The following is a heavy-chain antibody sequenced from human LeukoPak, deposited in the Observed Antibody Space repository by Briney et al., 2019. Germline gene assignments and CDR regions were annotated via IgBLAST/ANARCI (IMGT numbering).Heavy chain of an antibody. CDR1: GFILNNYG. D-gene: IGHD3-22*01. Sequence: LTGGSLRLSCAASGFILNNYGLIWVRQAPGKGLEWVSAISKDGGGTNYADFVKGRFTISRDNSKNTLFLQMNSLRAEGTALYYCAKGSSGYFVDLWDQGTLVTVSS. V-gene: IGHV3-23*01. J-gene: IGHJ5*02. CDR3: AKGSSGYFVDL. CDR2: ISKDGGGT.